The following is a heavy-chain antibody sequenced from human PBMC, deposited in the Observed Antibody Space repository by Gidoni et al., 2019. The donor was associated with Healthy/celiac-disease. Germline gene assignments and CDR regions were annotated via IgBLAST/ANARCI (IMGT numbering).Heavy chain of an antibody. CDR2: ISGSGGST. J-gene: IGHJ5*02. CDR3: ARGRSSWSLLSLDP. CDR1: GFTFSSYA. D-gene: IGHD6-13*01. V-gene: IGHV3-23*01. Sequence: EVQLLESGGGLVQPGGSLRLSCAASGFTFSSYAMSWVRQAPGKGLAWVSAISGSGGSTYYADSVKGRFTISRDNSKNTLYLQMNSLRAEDTAVYYCARGRSSWSLLSLDPWGQGTLVTVSS.